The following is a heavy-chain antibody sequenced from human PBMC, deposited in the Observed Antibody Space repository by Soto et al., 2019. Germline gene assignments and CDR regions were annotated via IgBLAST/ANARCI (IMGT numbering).Heavy chain of an antibody. CDR2: IKSKTDGGTT. D-gene: IGHD4-17*01. CDR1: GFTFSNAW. CDR3: TTFYGDYVSDAFDI. Sequence: EVQLVESGGGLVKPGGSLRLSCAASGFTFSNAWMSWVRQAPGKGLEWVGRIKSKTDGGTTDYAAPVKGRFTISRDDSKNTLYLRMNSLKTEDTAVYYCTTFYGDYVSDAFDIWGQGTMVTVSS. J-gene: IGHJ3*02. V-gene: IGHV3-15*01.